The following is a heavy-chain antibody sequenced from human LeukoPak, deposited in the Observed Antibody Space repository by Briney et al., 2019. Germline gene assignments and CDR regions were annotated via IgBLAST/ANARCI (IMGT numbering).Heavy chain of an antibody. CDR2: IYIDGTT. V-gene: IGHV3-66*01. CDR1: GFTVSSTY. J-gene: IGHJ4*02. D-gene: IGHD3-10*01. CDR3: AKVEGYGSGSYLSDY. Sequence: GGSLRLSCAASGFTVSSTYMTWVRQAPGKGLEWVSIIYIDGTTYYADSVKGRFTISRDNSKNTLYLQMNSLRAEDTAVYYCAKVEGYGSGSYLSDYWGQGTLVTVSS.